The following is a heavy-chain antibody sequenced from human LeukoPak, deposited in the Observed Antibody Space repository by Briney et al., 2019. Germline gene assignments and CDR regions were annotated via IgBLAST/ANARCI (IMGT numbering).Heavy chain of an antibody. J-gene: IGHJ4*01. Sequence: PGGSLRLSCAASGFLFSRYWMSWVRQAPGKGLEWVANIKEDGSEKYYVESMKGRFAISRDNVKNSLYLQINSLRAEDTAVYYCARDSFETDIDYWVHGTLVTVSS. CDR1: GFLFSRYW. CDR3: ARDSFETDIDY. D-gene: IGHD1-14*01. CDR2: IKEDGSEK. V-gene: IGHV3-7*01.